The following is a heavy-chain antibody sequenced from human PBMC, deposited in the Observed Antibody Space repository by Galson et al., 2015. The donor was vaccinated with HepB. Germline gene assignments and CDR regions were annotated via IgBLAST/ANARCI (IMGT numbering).Heavy chain of an antibody. CDR2: INPNNGGT. Sequence: SVKVSCKASGYTFAGYYLHWVRQAPGQGLEWMGWINPNNGGTNYAQKFKGRVTMTRDTSNSTVYMELSRLRSDDTAVYYCARDANPRTIYYYYYYLDVWGKGTTVTVSS. J-gene: IGHJ6*03. CDR1: GYTFAGYY. V-gene: IGHV1-2*02. D-gene: IGHD3-3*01. CDR3: ARDANPRTIYYYYYYLDV.